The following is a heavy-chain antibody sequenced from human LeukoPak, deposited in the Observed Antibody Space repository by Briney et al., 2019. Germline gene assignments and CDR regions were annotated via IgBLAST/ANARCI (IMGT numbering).Heavy chain of an antibody. Sequence: PSETLSLTCTVSGGSISSYYWSWIRQPAGKGLEWIGRIYTSGSTNYNPSLKSRVTMSVDTSKNQFSLKLSSVTAADTAVYYCARDRFTMVRGVINHYYYYYYMDVWGKGTTVTISS. CDR3: ARDRFTMVRGVINHYYYYYYMDV. D-gene: IGHD3-10*01. J-gene: IGHJ6*03. V-gene: IGHV4-4*07. CDR1: GGSISSYY. CDR2: IYTSGST.